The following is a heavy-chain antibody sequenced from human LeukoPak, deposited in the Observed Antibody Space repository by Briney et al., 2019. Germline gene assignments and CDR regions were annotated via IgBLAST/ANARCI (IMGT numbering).Heavy chain of an antibody. J-gene: IGHJ3*02. CDR2: VLSDGSRI. Sequence: QSGGSLRPSCETSGFTFSSYGMHWVRQAPGKGLVWVSRVLSDGSRISYADSVKGRFTISRDNAKNTLYLQMDSLRAEDTAVYYCARVAVGGTRAFDIWGQGTTVTVSS. V-gene: IGHV3-74*01. CDR3: ARVAVGGTRAFDI. D-gene: IGHD6-19*01. CDR1: GFTFSSYG.